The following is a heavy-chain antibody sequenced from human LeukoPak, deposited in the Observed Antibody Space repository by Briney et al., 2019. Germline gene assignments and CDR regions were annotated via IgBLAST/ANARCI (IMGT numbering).Heavy chain of an antibody. V-gene: IGHV4-59*12. CDR3: ARETYYYDSSGPDAFDI. J-gene: IGHJ3*02. CDR2: IHYSGST. CDR1: GGFISNYY. Sequence: SETLSLTCTVSGGFISNYYWTWIRQPPGKGLEWIEYIHYSGSTNYNPSLKSRVTISVDTSKNQFSLKLNSVTAADTAVYYCARETYYYDSSGPDAFDIWGQGTMVTVSS. D-gene: IGHD3-22*01.